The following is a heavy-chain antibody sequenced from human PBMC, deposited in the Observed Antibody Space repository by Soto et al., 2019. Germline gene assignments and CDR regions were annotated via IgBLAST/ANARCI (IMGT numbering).Heavy chain of an antibody. CDR1: GGTFSSSG. D-gene: IGHD1-20*01. V-gene: IGHV1-69*11. J-gene: IGHJ6*02. CDR3: ARWPQPRYPADPYAVDV. Sequence: QVHLVQSGTEVKKPGSSVKVSCKASGGTFSSSGFSWVRQAPGQGLEWMGMIVPSLDTTNYAQKFQARVTITADEVTSTAYMELRSLRSEDTAVYYCARWPQPRYPADPYAVDVWGQGTRVIVSS. CDR2: IVPSLDTT.